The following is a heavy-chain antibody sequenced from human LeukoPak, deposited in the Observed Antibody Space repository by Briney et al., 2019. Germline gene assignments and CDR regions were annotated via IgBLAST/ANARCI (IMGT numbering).Heavy chain of an antibody. V-gene: IGHV4-4*02. CDR2: MYHSGST. CDR3: ARADVYYYDSSGYYNWFDP. CDR1: GGSIGISNW. Sequence: SGTLSLTCAVSGGSIGISNWWSWVRPPPGKGLEWFGEMYHSGSTNYNPSLKSRVTISVDKSKNQFSLKLSSVTAADTAVYYCARADVYYYDSSGYYNWFDPWGQGTLVTVSS. D-gene: IGHD3-22*01. J-gene: IGHJ5*02.